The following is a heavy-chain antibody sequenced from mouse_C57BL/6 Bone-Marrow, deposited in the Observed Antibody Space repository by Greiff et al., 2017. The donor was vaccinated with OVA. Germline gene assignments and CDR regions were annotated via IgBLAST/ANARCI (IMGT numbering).Heavy chain of an antibody. CDR1: GYTFTDYN. Sequence: EVQLQQSGPELAKPGASVKIPCKASGYTFTDYNMDWVKQSHGKSLEWIGDINPNNGGTIYNQKFKGKATLTVDKSSSTAYMELRSLTSEDTAVYYCARPDYGRFAYWGQGTLVTVSA. J-gene: IGHJ3*01. V-gene: IGHV1-18*01. D-gene: IGHD2-4*01. CDR2: INPNNGGT. CDR3: ARPDYGRFAY.